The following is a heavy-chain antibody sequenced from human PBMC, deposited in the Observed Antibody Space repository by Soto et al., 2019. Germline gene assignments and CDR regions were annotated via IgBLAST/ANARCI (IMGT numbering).Heavy chain of an antibody. D-gene: IGHD3-16*01. CDR1: GFAFGTYA. Sequence: VQLLESGGGMVQPGGSLRLSCGASGFAFGTYAMNWVRQAPGKGLAWVSGISSRGGSTFYADTVQGRLIISRDNCKNTLDLQMDNLRVEDTAIYYCTKVGAEVLGYYSSSVLDVGGQGTPFSVSS. CDR2: ISSRGGST. CDR3: TKVGAEVLGYYSSSVLDV. J-gene: IGHJ6*02. V-gene: IGHV3-23*01.